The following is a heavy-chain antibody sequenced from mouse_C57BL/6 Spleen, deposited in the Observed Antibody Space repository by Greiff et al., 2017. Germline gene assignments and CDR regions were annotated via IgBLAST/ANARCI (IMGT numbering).Heavy chain of an antibody. J-gene: IGHJ1*03. CDR3: AIGITTVVDWYFDV. CDR2: LPPSDSAP. D-gene: IGHD1-1*01. CDR1: GYTFTSYW. V-gene: IGHV1-74*01. Sequence: QVQLQQPGAELVKPGASVTVSCKASGYTFTSYWMHWVKPRPGQGLAWIGRLPPSDSAPNYNPKFQGKAPLPVDTSASTAYMQLSSLTSVDTAVYYCAIGITTVVDWYFDVWGTGTTVTVAA.